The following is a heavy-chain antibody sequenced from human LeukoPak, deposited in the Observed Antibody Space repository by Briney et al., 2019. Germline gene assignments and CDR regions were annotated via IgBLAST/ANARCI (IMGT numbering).Heavy chain of an antibody. J-gene: IGHJ5*02. CDR2: MNPNSGNT. CDR1: GYTFTSYD. Sequence: GASVKVSCKASGYTFTSYDTNWVRQATGQGLEWMGRMNPNSGNTGYAQKFQGRVTMTRNTSISTAYMELSSLRSEDTAVYYCARGRGMVRGLALVFGPWGQGTLVTVSS. V-gene: IGHV1-8*01. CDR3: ARGRGMVRGLALVFGP. D-gene: IGHD3-10*01.